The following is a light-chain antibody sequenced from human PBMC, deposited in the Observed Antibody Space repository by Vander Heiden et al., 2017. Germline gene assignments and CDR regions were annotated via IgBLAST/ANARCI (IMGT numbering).Light chain of an antibody. CDR2: AAS. Sequence: DIQMTQSPSSLYASVGDTVTITCRASRSVANYLNWYQHKPGDAPKVLIYAASSLQSGVPSRFNGSGSGTDFTLSIISMRPEDFATYFCQQLYSIPLTFGGETKVEIK. CDR1: RSVANY. V-gene: IGKV1-39*01. CDR3: QQLYSIPLT. J-gene: IGKJ4*01.